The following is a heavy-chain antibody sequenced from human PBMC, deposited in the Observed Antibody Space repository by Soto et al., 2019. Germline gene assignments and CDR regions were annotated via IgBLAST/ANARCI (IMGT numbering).Heavy chain of an antibody. Sequence: QLQLQESGPGLVKPSETLSLTCTVSGGSISSSSYYWGWIRQPPGKGLEWIGSIYYSGSTYYNPSLKGRVTISVDTSKNQFSLKLSSVTAADTAVYYCARLPYYYGMDVWGQGTTVTVSS. J-gene: IGHJ6*02. CDR3: ARLPYYYGMDV. CDR2: IYYSGST. V-gene: IGHV4-39*01. CDR1: GGSISSSSYY.